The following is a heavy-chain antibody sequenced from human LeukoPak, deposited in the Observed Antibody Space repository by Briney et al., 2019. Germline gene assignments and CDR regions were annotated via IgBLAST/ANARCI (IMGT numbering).Heavy chain of an antibody. D-gene: IGHD4-17*01. Sequence: SETLSLACAVYAGSYSGYYWSWIRQPPGEGLEWIGEINHSGSTNYNPSLKSRVTISVDTSKNQFSLNLSSVTAADTAVYYCASFDYEDAFDIWGQGTMVTVSS. CDR2: INHSGST. CDR1: AGSYSGYY. V-gene: IGHV4-34*01. J-gene: IGHJ3*02. CDR3: ASFDYEDAFDI.